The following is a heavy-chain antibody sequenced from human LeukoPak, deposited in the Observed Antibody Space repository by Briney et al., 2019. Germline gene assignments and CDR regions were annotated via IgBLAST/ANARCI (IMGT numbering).Heavy chain of an antibody. V-gene: IGHV4-34*01. Sequence: SETLSLTCAVYGGSFSGYYRSWIRQPPGKGLEWIGEINHSGSTNYNPSLKSRVTISVDTSKNQFSLKLSSVTAADTAVYYCASGNCYGSGSYFLLWGQGTLVTVSS. CDR2: INHSGST. CDR3: ASGNCYGSGSYFLL. CDR1: GGSFSGYY. J-gene: IGHJ4*02. D-gene: IGHD3-10*01.